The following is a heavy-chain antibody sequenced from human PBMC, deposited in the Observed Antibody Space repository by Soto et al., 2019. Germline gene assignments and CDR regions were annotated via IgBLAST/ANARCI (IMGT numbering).Heavy chain of an antibody. CDR1: GGSISSGGYY. J-gene: IGHJ1*01. V-gene: IGHV4-31*03. D-gene: IGHD3-22*01. CDR2: IYYSGST. CDR3: AREGVTMIRAFQH. Sequence: TLSLTCTVSGGSISSGGYYWSWIRQHPGKGLEWIGYIYYSGSTYYNPSLKSRVTISVDTSKNQFSLKLSSVTAADTAVYYCAREGVTMIRAFQHWGQGTLVTVSS.